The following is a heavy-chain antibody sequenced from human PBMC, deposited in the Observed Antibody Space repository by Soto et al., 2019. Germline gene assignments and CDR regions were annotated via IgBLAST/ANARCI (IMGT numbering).Heavy chain of an antibody. D-gene: IGHD6-6*01. Sequence: GGSLRLSCAASGFTFSSYWMHWVRQAPGKGLVWVPRINSDGSSTSYADSVKGRFTISRDNAKNTLYLQMNSLRAEDTAVYYCARDFTSSSWWFDPWGQGTLVTVSS. CDR2: INSDGSST. J-gene: IGHJ5*02. CDR3: ARDFTSSSWWFDP. CDR1: GFTFSSYW. V-gene: IGHV3-74*01.